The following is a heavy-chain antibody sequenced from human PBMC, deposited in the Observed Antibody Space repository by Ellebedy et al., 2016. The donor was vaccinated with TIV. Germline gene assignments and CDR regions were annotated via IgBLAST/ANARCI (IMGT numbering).Heavy chain of an antibody. V-gene: IGHV3-21*01. CDR1: GFTFSSYT. D-gene: IGHD2-21*02. CDR2: ISVSITYI. J-gene: IGHJ4*02. Sequence: GESLKTSCAASGFTFSSYTMNWVRQAPGKGLEWVSSISVSITYIYSAASVKGRFTVSRDNAKNSSYLQMNSLRAEDTAVYYCTRDVGYVAGTGGYWGQGTLVTVSS. CDR3: TRDVGYVAGTGGY.